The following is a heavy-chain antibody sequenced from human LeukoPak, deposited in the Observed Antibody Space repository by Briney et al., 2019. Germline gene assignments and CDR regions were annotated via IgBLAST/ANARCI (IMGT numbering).Heavy chain of an antibody. V-gene: IGHV3-64D*09. J-gene: IGHJ4*02. CDR2: ITSGGGST. D-gene: IGHD6-13*01. Sequence: PGGSLRLSCAASGFTFNNAWVSWVRQAPGKGLEYVSAITSGGGSTYYADSMKGRFTISRDNSKNTLYLQMSSLRAEDTAVYYCVKSRASSWYVHDYWGRGTLVTVSS. CDR1: GFTFNNAW. CDR3: VKSRASSWYVHDY.